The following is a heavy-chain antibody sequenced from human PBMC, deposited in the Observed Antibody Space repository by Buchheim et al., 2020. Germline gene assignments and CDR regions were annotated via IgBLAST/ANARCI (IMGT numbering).Heavy chain of an antibody. CDR3: ARLPTGSAWFDS. V-gene: IGHV4-61*02. J-gene: IGHJ5*01. Sequence: QVQLQESGPGLVKPSQTLSFTCTVSGDSIRSPNYYWSWIRQPAGRGLEWIGHIYAIGSSSTKYSPSLQSPVTISVAKCQNQFSLKMTSVTAADTAMYYCARLPTGSAWFDSWGQG. CDR2: IYAIGSSST. CDR1: GDSIRSPNYY.